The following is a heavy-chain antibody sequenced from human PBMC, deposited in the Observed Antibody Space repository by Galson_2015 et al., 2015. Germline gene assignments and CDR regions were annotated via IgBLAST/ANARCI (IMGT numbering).Heavy chain of an antibody. Sequence: QSGAEVKKPGESLRISCTGSGYSFTSYWISWVRQMPGKGLEWMGRIDPSDSYTNYSPSFQGHVTISADKSISTAYLQWSSLKASDTAMYYCARHAAAGYDILTGYYTGGWYFDLWGRGTLVTVSS. J-gene: IGHJ2*01. CDR1: GYSFTSYW. D-gene: IGHD3-9*01. V-gene: IGHV5-10-1*01. CDR2: IDPSDSYT. CDR3: ARHAAAGYDILTGYYTGGWYFDL.